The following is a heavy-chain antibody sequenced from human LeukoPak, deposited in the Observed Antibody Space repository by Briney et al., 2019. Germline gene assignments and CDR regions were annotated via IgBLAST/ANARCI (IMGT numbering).Heavy chain of an antibody. J-gene: IGHJ4*02. CDR2: IWYDGSNK. Sequence: GRSLRLSCAASGFTFSSYAMHWVRQAPGKGLEWVAVIWYDGSNKYYADSVKGRFTISRDNSKNTLYLQMNSLRAEDTAVYYCAREPPAAGLNYWGQGTLVTVSS. V-gene: IGHV3-33*08. CDR3: AREPPAAGLNY. CDR1: GFTFSSYA. D-gene: IGHD6-13*01.